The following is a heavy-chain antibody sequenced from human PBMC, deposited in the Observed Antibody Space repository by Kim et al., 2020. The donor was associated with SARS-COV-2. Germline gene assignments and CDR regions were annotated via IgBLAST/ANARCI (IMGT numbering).Heavy chain of an antibody. V-gene: IGHV1-2*06. Sequence: ASVKVSCEASGYTFTAYYVHWVRQAPGQRLEWIGRIHPKSGVTNFAQKFQGRVTMTRDTSINTVYMALSGLRSDDTAVYYCAKDYYDASGYYKFYYFYGM. CDR1: GYTFTAYY. CDR3: AKDYYDASGYYKFYYFYGM. J-gene: IGHJ6*01. CDR2: IHPKSGVT. D-gene: IGHD3-22*01.